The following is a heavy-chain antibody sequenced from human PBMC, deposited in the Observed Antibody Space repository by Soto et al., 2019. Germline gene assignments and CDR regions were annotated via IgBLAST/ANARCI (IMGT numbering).Heavy chain of an antibody. D-gene: IGHD2-15*01. CDR2: INWNSGSI. J-gene: IGHJ5*02. V-gene: IGHV3-9*01. CDR1: GFTFEDYA. CDR3: ATGRGAVAVVSTWVDP. Sequence: EVQLVESGGGLVQPGRSLRLSCAAFGFTFEDYAMHWIRQTPGTGLEWVEGINWNSGSIGYAHSVKGRFTTSRDIAKRFLFLQVDSRRTEGSALYGWATGRGAVAVVSTWVDPWGKGTLDAV.